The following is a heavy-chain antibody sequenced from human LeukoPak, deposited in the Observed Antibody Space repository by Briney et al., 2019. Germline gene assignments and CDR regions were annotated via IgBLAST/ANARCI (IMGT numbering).Heavy chain of an antibody. D-gene: IGHD1-14*01. CDR1: GGSFSGYY. Sequence: SETLSLTCAVYGGSFSGYYWSWIRQPPGKGLEWIGYIYHSGSTYYNPSLKSRVTISVDRSKNQFSLKLSSVTAADTAVYYCASSGGGPHDYWGQGTLVAVSS. CDR3: ASSGGGPHDY. J-gene: IGHJ4*02. CDR2: IYHSGST. V-gene: IGHV4-34*01.